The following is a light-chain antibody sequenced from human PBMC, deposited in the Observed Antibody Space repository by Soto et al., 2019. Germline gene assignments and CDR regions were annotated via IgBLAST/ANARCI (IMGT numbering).Light chain of an antibody. CDR2: EVS. CDR1: SSDVGGYNY. Sequence: QSALTQPPSASGSPGQSVTISCTGTSSDVGGYNYVSWYQQHPGKAPKLMIYEVSKRPLGVPDRFSGSKSGSTASLTVSGLQAEDEADYYCNSYAGSNNLVFGGGTRLTVL. V-gene: IGLV2-8*01. J-gene: IGLJ2*01. CDR3: NSYAGSNNLV.